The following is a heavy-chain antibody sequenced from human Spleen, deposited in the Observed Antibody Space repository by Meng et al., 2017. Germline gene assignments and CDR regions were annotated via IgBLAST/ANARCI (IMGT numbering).Heavy chain of an antibody. Sequence: ASVKVSCKASGYTFINFGISWVRQAPGQGLEWMGWISAYNGDTKYSQKLQGRVTVTTDTPTSTAYMELRSLRSDDTAVYYCARDISSSGYLGWFDPWGQGTLVTVSS. CDR3: ARDISSSGYLGWFDP. V-gene: IGHV1-18*01. D-gene: IGHD3-22*01. J-gene: IGHJ5*02. CDR2: ISAYNGDT. CDR1: GYTFINFG.